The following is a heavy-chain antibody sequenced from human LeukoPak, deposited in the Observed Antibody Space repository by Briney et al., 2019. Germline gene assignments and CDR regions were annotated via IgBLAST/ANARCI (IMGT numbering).Heavy chain of an antibody. J-gene: IGHJ4*02. CDR2: INPNSGGT. V-gene: IGHV1-2*02. Sequence: RASVKVSCKASGYTFTGYYMHWVRQAPGQGLEWMGWINPNSGGTNYAQKFQGRVTVTRDTSISTAYMELSRLRSDDTAVYYCARAGGLYYYDSSEVRLWGQGTLVTVSS. CDR1: GYTFTGYY. CDR3: ARAGGLYYYDSSEVRL. D-gene: IGHD3-22*01.